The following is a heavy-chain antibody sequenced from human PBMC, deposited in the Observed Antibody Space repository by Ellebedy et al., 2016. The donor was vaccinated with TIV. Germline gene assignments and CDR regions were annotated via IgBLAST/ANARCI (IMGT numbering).Heavy chain of an antibody. V-gene: IGHV3-48*02. D-gene: IGHD3-10*01. J-gene: IGHJ4*02. CDR3: ARGPRFGESSFDY. CDR2: ISLSSSTI. CDR1: GFAFSSNW. Sequence: PGGSLRLSCGASGFAFSSNWMYWVRQAPGKGLEWVSHISLSSSTIYYADSVKGRFTISRDNAKNSLSLQMNSLRDEDTAVYYCARGPRFGESSFDYWGQGTLVTVSS.